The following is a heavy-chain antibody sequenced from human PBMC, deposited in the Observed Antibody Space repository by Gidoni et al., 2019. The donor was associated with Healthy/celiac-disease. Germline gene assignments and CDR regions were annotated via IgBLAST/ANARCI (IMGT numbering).Heavy chain of an antibody. CDR1: GFTASSNY. Sequence: EVQLVESGGGLAQPGGSLRLSCAASGFTASSNYMSWVRQAPGKGLEWVSVIYSGGSTYYEDYVKGRYTIARDNSKNTLYLQMNSLRAEDTAVYYCARDKPNYYGSGPFDYWGQGTLVTVSS. D-gene: IGHD3-10*01. CDR3: ARDKPNYYGSGPFDY. V-gene: IGHV3-66*01. CDR2: IYSGGST. J-gene: IGHJ4*02.